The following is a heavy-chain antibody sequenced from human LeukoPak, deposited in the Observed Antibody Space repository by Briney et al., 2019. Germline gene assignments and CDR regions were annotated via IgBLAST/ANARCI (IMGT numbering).Heavy chain of an antibody. CDR3: ARDGVWGSYRPRYFDY. D-gene: IGHD3-16*02. J-gene: IGHJ4*02. Sequence: GGSLRLSCAASGFTFSSYWMHWVRQAPGKGLVWVSRINSDGSTTSYADSVKGRFTISRDNAKNSLYLQMNSLRAEDTAVYYCARDGVWGSYRPRYFDYWGQGTLVTVSS. CDR2: INSDGSTT. CDR1: GFTFSSYW. V-gene: IGHV3-74*01.